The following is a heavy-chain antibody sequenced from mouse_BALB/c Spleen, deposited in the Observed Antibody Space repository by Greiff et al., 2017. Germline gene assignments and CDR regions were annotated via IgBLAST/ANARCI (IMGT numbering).Heavy chain of an antibody. V-gene: IGHV1S137*01. Sequence: QVQLKESGAELVRPGVSVKISCKGSGYTFTDYAMHWVKQSHAKSLEWIGVNSTYYGDASYNQKFKGKATMTVDKSSSTAYMELARLTSEDSAIYYCARSFYGNYVAWFAYWGQGTLVTVSA. CDR2: NSTYYGDA. D-gene: IGHD2-10*01. J-gene: IGHJ3*01. CDR3: ARSFYGNYVAWFAY. CDR1: GYTFTDYA.